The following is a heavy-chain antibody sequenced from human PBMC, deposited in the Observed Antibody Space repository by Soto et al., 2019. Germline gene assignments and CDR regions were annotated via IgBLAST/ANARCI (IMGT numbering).Heavy chain of an antibody. CDR2: IDWDDDK. V-gene: IGHV2-70*12. Sequence: SGPTLVNPTQTLTLTCTFSGFSLNSNGMCVNWIRQPPGKALEWLALIDWDDDKYYSTSLKTRLTISRDTSKNQVVLTMTNMDPVDTATYYCAHSNDFWSGYYPFDYWGQGTLVTVSS. CDR3: AHSNDFWSGYYPFDY. D-gene: IGHD3-3*01. J-gene: IGHJ4*02. CDR1: GFSLNSNGMC.